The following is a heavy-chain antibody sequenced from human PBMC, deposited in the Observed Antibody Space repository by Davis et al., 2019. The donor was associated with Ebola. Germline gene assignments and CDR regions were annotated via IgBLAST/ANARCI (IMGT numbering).Heavy chain of an antibody. CDR1: GFTFSDYY. CDR2: ISSNSTNK. Sequence: PGGSLRLSCAASGFTFSDYYMSWIRQAPGKGPEWVSYISSNSTNKKYADSVKGRFTISRDDAKNSLYLQMNSLRAGDTAIYYCAKDKNYDFWSGYPHDAFDIWGQGTMVTVSS. CDR3: AKDKNYDFWSGYPHDAFDI. J-gene: IGHJ3*02. V-gene: IGHV3-11*05. D-gene: IGHD3-3*01.